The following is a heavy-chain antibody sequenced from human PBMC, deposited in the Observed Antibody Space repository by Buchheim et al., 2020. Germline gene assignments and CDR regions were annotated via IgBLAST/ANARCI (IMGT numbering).Heavy chain of an antibody. V-gene: IGHV4-39*01. CDR3: ARASRRKCGGDCYYWFDP. CDR1: GGSISSSSYY. D-gene: IGHD2-21*02. CDR2: IYYSGST. J-gene: IGHJ5*02. Sequence: QLQLQESGPGLVKPSETLSLTCTVSGGSISSSSYYWGWIRQPPGKGLEWIGSIYYSGSTYYNPSLKSRVTISVDTSKNQFSLKLSSVTAADTAVYYCARASRRKCGGDCYYWFDPWGQGTL.